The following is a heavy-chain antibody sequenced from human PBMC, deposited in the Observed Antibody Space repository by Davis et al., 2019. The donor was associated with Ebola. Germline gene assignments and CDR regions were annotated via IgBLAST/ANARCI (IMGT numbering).Heavy chain of an antibody. Sequence: GESLKISCVASGFSFRNYAKHWVRQAPGRGLEWVALISPNDNKDYYADSVKGRFTISRDISKSTLFMEMNSLTAEDTAVYYCAKDGGNQMSTHNWFDTWGQGTLVTVSS. D-gene: IGHD3-16*01. J-gene: IGHJ5*02. CDR1: GFSFRNYA. V-gene: IGHV3-30-3*01. CDR2: ISPNDNKD. CDR3: AKDGGNQMSTHNWFDT.